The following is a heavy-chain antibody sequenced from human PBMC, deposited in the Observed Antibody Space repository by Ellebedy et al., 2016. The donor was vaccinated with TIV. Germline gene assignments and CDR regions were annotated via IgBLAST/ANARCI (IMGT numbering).Heavy chain of an antibody. V-gene: IGHV3-15*01. D-gene: IGHD2-15*01. CDR2: IRSKTDGRTA. CDR3: TTDGGYCSGGSCYVWADAFDI. Sequence: GESLKISXAASGFSFTYAWMNWVRHAPGKGLEWVGRIRSKTDGRTADYGAPVKGRFTISRDDSKSTLFLQMNSLKTEDTAVYYCTTDGGYCSGGSCYVWADAFDIWGPGTLVTVSS. J-gene: IGHJ3*02. CDR1: GFSFTYAW.